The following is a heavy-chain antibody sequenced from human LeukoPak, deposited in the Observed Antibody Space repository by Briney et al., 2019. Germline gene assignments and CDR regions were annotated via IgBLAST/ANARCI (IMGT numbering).Heavy chain of an antibody. V-gene: IGHV3-64*01. CDR2: ISSNGGST. CDR3: ASGLDSSGWTGIDY. CDR1: GFTFSSYA. J-gene: IGHJ4*02. D-gene: IGHD6-19*01. Sequence: GGSLRLSCAASGFTFSSYAMHWVRQGPGKGLEYVSAISSNGGSTYYANSVKGRFTISRDNSKNTLYLQMGSLRAEDMAVYYCASGLDSSGWTGIDYWGQGTLVTVSS.